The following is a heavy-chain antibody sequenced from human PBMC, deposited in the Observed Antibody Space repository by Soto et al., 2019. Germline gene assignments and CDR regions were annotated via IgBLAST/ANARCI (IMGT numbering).Heavy chain of an antibody. Sequence: ASVKVSCKASGYTFTGYAVYWVRQAPGQRLEYMGWINAGNGDTKYSQNFQGRVTITRDTSASTAYMEVSSLRSEDTAIYYCARGGSSSWTSLDYWGQGTLVTVSS. CDR2: INAGNGDT. J-gene: IGHJ4*02. CDR1: GYTFTGYA. D-gene: IGHD6-13*01. CDR3: ARGGSSSWTSLDY. V-gene: IGHV1-3*01.